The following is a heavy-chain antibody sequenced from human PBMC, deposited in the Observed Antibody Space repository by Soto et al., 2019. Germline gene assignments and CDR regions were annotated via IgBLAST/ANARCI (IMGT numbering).Heavy chain of an antibody. D-gene: IGHD4-4*01. Sequence: LRLSCAASGFTFSSYAIHWVRQAPGKGLEWVTVTSYDGSNKYYADSVKGRFTISRDNSKNTLYLQMNSLRAEDTAVYYCAREGVTTSYYYYGMDVWGQGTTVTVSS. V-gene: IGHV3-30*04. CDR3: AREGVTTSYYYYGMDV. J-gene: IGHJ6*02. CDR1: GFTFSSYA. CDR2: TSYDGSNK.